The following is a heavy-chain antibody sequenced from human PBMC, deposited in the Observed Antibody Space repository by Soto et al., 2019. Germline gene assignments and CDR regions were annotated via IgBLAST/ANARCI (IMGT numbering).Heavy chain of an antibody. V-gene: IGHV4-59*02. CDR1: GGSVNSYY. CDR3: AKGGGHEFYT. Sequence: SETLSLTCTVSGGSVNSYYWSWIRQSPGKGLEWIGQIYYSGKTKYNPSLTSRVTMSIDTSKNQFSLKLRSVTAPDTAVYYCAKGGGHEFYTWGQGTLVTVSS. J-gene: IGHJ5*02. CDR2: IYYSGKT. D-gene: IGHD2-2*02.